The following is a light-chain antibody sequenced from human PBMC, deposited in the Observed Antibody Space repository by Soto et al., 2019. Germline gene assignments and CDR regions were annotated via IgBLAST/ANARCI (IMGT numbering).Light chain of an antibody. V-gene: IGKV3-20*01. CDR1: QSVSSSC. Sequence: EIVLTQSRCTLSLSPGERRTLSCRASQSVSSSCLAWYQQKPGQAPRLLIYGASSRATGIPDRFSGSGSGTDFTLTFSRLEPEDIAVYYCQQYGSSVITFGQGTRLEIK. CDR3: QQYGSSVIT. CDR2: GAS. J-gene: IGKJ5*01.